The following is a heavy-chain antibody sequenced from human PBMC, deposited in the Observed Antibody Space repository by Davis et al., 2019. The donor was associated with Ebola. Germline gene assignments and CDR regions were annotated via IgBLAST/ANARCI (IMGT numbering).Heavy chain of an antibody. V-gene: IGHV3-15*07. CDR2: IKSKTDGGTT. J-gene: IGHJ4*02. CDR1: GFTFSNAW. Sequence: GESLKISCAASGFTFSNAWMNWVRQAPGKGLEWVGRIKSKTDGGTTDYAAPVKGRFTISRDDSKNTLYLQMNSLKTEDTAVYYCTTRPLPYLINFDYWGQGTLVTVSS. D-gene: IGHD2-2*02. CDR3: TTRPLPYLINFDY.